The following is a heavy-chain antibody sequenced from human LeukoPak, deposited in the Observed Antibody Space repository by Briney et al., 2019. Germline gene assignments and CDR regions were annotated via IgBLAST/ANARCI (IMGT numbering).Heavy chain of an antibody. CDR1: GYTFTSYG. CDR2: ISAYNGNT. CDR3: ARDYWGWDYGSGGHGYGMDV. V-gene: IGHV1-18*01. J-gene: IGHJ6*02. D-gene: IGHD3-10*01. Sequence: GASVKVSCKASGYTFTSYGISWVRQAPGQGLEWMGWISAYNGNTNYAQKLQGRVTMTTDTSTSTAYMELRSLRSDDTAVYYCARDYWGWDYGSGGHGYGMDVWGQGTTVTVSS.